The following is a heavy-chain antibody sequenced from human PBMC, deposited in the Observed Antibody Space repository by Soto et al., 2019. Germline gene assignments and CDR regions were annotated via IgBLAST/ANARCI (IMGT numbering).Heavy chain of an antibody. Sequence: VGSLRLSCSASGFTFSSYAMHWVRQAPGKGLEYVSAISSNGGSTYYADSVKGRFTISRDNSKNTLYLQMSSLRAEDTAVYYCVKDWYSGSYYFDYWGQGTLVTVSS. D-gene: IGHD1-26*01. V-gene: IGHV3-64D*06. CDR2: ISSNGGST. CDR3: VKDWYSGSYYFDY. CDR1: GFTFSSYA. J-gene: IGHJ4*02.